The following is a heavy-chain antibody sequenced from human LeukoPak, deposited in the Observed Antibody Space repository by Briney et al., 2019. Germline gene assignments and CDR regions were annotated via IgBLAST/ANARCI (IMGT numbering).Heavy chain of an antibody. CDR3: ARSRSRPLLPPLPKSQYYFDY. V-gene: IGHV4-59*12. D-gene: IGHD2-21*01. J-gene: IGHJ4*02. CDR1: GGSISTYY. CDR2: VYYSGST. Sequence: SETLSLTCSVSGGSISTYYWNWIRQSPGKGLEWIGCVYYSGSTNYNPSLNSRVTISVDTSKNQFSLKLSSVAAADTAVYYCARSRSRPLLPPLPKSQYYFDYWGQGTLVTVSS.